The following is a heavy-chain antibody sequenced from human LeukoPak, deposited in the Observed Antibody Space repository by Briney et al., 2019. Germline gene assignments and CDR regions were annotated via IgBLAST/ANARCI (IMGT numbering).Heavy chain of an antibody. CDR3: ARGIVGADDAFDI. Sequence: SETLSLTCTVSGGSISSSSYYWGWIRQPPGKGLEWIGSIYYSGSTYYNPSLKSRVTISVDTSKNQFSLKLSSVTAADTAVYYCARGIVGADDAFDIWGQGTMVTVSS. V-gene: IGHV4-39*07. J-gene: IGHJ3*02. CDR2: IYYSGST. D-gene: IGHD1-26*01. CDR1: GGSISSSSYY.